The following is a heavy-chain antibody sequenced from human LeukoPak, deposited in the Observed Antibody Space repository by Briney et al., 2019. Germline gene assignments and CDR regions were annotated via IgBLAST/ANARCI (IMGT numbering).Heavy chain of an antibody. V-gene: IGHV3-74*01. CDR1: GFTFISYW. CDR3: ARDAPGNTALDY. CDR2: INGYGSST. J-gene: IGHJ4*02. Sequence: PGGSLRPSCAASGFTFISYWMHWVRQAPGKGLVWVSRINGYGSSTDFADSVKGRFTISRDNAKNTLYLQMNSLRAEDTAVYYCARDAPGNTALDYWGQGTLVTVSS. D-gene: IGHD5-18*01.